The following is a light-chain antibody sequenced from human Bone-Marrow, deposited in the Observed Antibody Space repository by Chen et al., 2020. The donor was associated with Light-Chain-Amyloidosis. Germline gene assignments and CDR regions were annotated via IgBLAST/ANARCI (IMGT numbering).Light chain of an antibody. CDR1: QSVSSTY. CDR3: HLYGRSPPCT. Sequence: EIVLTQSPGTLSLSPGERATLSCRASQSVSSTYLTWYQQKPGQGPRLLIYGASTGATCIPDRFSGSGSRTDFTLTISRLEPEDFAVYYCHLYGRSPPCTFGQWTKLEIK. V-gene: IGKV3-20*01. J-gene: IGKJ2*02. CDR2: GAS.